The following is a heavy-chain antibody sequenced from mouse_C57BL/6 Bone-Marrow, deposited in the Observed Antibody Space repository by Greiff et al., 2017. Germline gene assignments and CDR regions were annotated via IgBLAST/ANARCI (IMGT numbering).Heavy chain of an antibody. CDR1: GYTFTDYN. V-gene: IGHV1-18*01. D-gene: IGHD1-1*01. CDR3: ARSLYYGRSYWYFDV. CDR2: INPNNGGT. J-gene: IGHJ1*03. Sequence: EVQLQQSGPELVKPGASVKIPCKASGYTFTDYNMDWVKQSHGKSLEWIGDINPNNGGTIYNQKFKGKATLTVDKSSSTAYMELRSLTSEDTAVYYCARSLYYGRSYWYFDVWGTGTTVTVSS.